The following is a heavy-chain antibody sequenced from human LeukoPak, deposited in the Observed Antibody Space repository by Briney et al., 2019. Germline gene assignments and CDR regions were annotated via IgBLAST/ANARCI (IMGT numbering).Heavy chain of an antibody. J-gene: IGHJ6*03. CDR3: ARDQVAYYYYYYYYMDV. Sequence: ASVKVSCKASGYTFTSYGISWVRQAPGQGLEWMGIINPSGGSTSYAQKFQGRVTMTRDMSTSTVYMELSSLRSEDTAVYYCARDQVAYYYYYYYYMDVWGKGTTVTVSS. CDR2: INPSGGST. V-gene: IGHV1-46*01. CDR1: GYTFTSYG. D-gene: IGHD5-12*01.